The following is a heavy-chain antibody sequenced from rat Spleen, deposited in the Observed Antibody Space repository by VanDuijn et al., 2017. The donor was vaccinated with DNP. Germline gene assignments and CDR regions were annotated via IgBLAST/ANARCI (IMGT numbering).Heavy chain of an antibody. CDR2: INYDGNST. CDR3: ARPDY. V-gene: IGHV5-7*01. J-gene: IGHJ2*01. Sequence: EVQLVESGGGLVQPGRSLKLSCAASGFTFSDYNMAWVRQAPKKGLEWVASINYDGNSTSYRDSVKGRFTISRDNAESTLFLQVDSLRSEDTATYYCARPDYWGQGVMVTVSS. CDR1: GFTFSDYN.